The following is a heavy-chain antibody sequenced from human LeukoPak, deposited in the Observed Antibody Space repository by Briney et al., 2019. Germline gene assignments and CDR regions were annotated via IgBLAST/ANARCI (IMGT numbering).Heavy chain of an antibody. CDR1: GFIFDDYV. CDR2: INWNGGST. CDR3: ARGGYSYVSIDY. V-gene: IGHV3-20*04. J-gene: IGHJ4*02. D-gene: IGHD5-18*01. Sequence: GGSLRLSCAASGFIFDDYVMSWVRQAPGEGLEWVSGINWNGGSTGYADSVKGRFTISRDNAKNSLYLQMNTLRAEDTALYYCARGGYSYVSIDYWGQGTLVTVSS.